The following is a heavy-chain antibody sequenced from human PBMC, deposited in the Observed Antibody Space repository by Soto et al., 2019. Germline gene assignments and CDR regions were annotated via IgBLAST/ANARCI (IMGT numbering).Heavy chain of an antibody. J-gene: IGHJ3*02. CDR3: ARVGGLTVGAMRSDAFDI. CDR2: IYYSGST. Sequence: PSETLSLTCTVSGGSISSYYWSWIRQPPGKGLEWIGYIYYSGSTNYNPSLKSRVTISVDTSKNQFSLKLSSVTAADTAVYYCARVGGLTVGAMRSDAFDIWGQGTMVTVSS. CDR1: GGSISSYY. D-gene: IGHD1-26*01. V-gene: IGHV4-59*01.